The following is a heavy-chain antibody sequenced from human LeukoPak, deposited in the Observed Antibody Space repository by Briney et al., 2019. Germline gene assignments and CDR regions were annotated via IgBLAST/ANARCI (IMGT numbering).Heavy chain of an antibody. CDR1: GYTLTELS. V-gene: IGHV1-24*01. CDR3: ATADVAVAGTPDY. Sequence: ASVKVSCKVSGYTLTELSMHWVRQAPGKGLEWMGRFDPEDGETIYAQKFQGRVTTTEDTSTNTAYMELSSLRSEDTAVYYCATADVAVAGTPDYWGQGTLVTVSS. D-gene: IGHD6-19*01. J-gene: IGHJ4*02. CDR2: FDPEDGET.